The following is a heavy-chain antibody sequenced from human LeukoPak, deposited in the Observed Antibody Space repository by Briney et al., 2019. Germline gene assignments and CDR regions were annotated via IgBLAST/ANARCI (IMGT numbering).Heavy chain of an antibody. V-gene: IGHV3-49*03. CDR3: TRERALLWFGEFSVYGMDV. J-gene: IGHJ6*02. Sequence: GGSLRLSCTASGFTFGDYAMSWFRQAPGKGLEWVGFIRSKAYGGTTEYAASVKGRFTISRDDSKSIAYLQMNSLKTEDTAVYYCTRERALLWFGEFSVYGMDVWGQGTTVTVSS. CDR1: GFTFGDYA. D-gene: IGHD3-10*01. CDR2: IRSKAYGGTT.